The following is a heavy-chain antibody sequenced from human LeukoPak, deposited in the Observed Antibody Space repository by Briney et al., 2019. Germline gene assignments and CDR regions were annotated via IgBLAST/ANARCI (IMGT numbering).Heavy chain of an antibody. J-gene: IGHJ4*02. V-gene: IGHV3-23*01. CDR1: GITLSNYG. CDR3: ARVSPMGVYFDY. CDR2: ISDSGGNT. Sequence: GGSLRLSCAVSGITLSNYGMSWVRQAPGKGLEWVAGISDSGGNTNYADSVKGRFTISRDNPKNSLYLQMNSLRAEDTAVCYCARVSPMGVYFDYWGQGTLVTVSS. D-gene: IGHD3-16*01.